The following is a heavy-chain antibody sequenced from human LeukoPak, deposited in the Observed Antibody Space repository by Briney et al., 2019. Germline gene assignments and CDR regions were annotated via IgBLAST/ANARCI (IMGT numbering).Heavy chain of an antibody. D-gene: IGHD3-9*01. J-gene: IGHJ4*02. V-gene: IGHV4-59*01. CDR3: ARTDLVTGYRRGYFDY. Sequence: PSETLSLTCTVSGGSINTYFWSWIRQPPGKGLEWIGYIYYSGSTNYNPSLKSRVTISVDTSKNQFSLKLSSVTAADTAVYYCARTDLVTGYRRGYFDYWGQGTLLTVSS. CDR1: GGSINTYF. CDR2: IYYSGST.